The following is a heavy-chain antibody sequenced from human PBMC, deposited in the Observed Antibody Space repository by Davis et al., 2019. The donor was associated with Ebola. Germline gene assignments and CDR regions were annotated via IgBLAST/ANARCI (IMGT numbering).Heavy chain of an antibody. D-gene: IGHD3-22*01. CDR1: GGSIGDYD. CDR3: ARSKRCSGYSCQLEPFDY. J-gene: IGHJ4*02. V-gene: IGHV4-59*01. CDR2: ISYTGRT. Sequence: PGGSLRLSCTVSGGSIGDYDWHWIRQPPGKGLEWIAYISYTGRTRYNFSLKSRVTISLDTSNSQLSLRLSSVTAADTAIYYCARSKRCSGYSCQLEPFDYWGQGTLVTVSS.